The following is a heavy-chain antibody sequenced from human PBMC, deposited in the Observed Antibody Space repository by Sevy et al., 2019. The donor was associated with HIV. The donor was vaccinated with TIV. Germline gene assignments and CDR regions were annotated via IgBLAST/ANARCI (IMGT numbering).Heavy chain of an antibody. Sequence: GGSLRLSCVVSGISFTTSGMHWVRQAPGKGLEWVAVISYHGRDKFYEESVKGGSTSSRDNSKNMLYLQINSLRAEDTAVYYCAKDFTGYNGMDVWGQGTMVTVSS. CDR1: GISFTTSG. D-gene: IGHD3-9*01. J-gene: IGHJ6*02. CDR3: AKDFTGYNGMDV. CDR2: ISYHGRDK. V-gene: IGHV3-30*18.